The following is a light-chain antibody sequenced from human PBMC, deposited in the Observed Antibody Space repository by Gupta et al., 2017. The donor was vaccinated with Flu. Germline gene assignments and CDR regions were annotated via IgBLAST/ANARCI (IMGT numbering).Light chain of an antibody. J-gene: IGLJ2*01. CDR3: SSYTSTSL. CDR1: SSDVGGYNY. CDR2: EVI. V-gene: IGLV2-14*01. Sequence: QSALTQPASVSGSPGQSITISCTATSSDVGGYNYVSCYQQHPGKAPKLMIYEVITRPSGVSNRFSGSKSGNTASLTISVLQADDESDYYCSSYTSTSLFGGGTKLTVL.